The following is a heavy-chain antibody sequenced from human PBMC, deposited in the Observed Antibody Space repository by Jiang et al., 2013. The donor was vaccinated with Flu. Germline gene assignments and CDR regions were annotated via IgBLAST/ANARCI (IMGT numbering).Heavy chain of an antibody. J-gene: IGHJ4*02. CDR2: ISYDGSNK. CDR3: ARDRNGFDY. Sequence: ESGGGVVQPGRSLRLSCAASGFTFSSYAMHWVRQAPGKGLEWVAVISYDGSNKYYADSVKGRFTISRDNSKNTLYLQMNSLRAEDTAVYYCARDRNGFDYWGQGTLVTVSS. V-gene: IGHV3-30-3*01. CDR1: GFTFSSYA. D-gene: IGHD4-11*01.